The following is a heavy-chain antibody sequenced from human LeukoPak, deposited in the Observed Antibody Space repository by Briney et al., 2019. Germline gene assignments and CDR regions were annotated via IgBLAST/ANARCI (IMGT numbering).Heavy chain of an antibody. CDR3: ARRYYYDSSGSQSSPIDY. V-gene: IGHV4-34*01. CDR1: GGSFSGYY. CDR2: INHSGST. D-gene: IGHD3-22*01. J-gene: IGHJ4*02. Sequence: PSGTLSLTCAVYGGSFSGYYWGWIRQPPGKGLEWIGEINHSGSTNYNPSLKSRVTISVDTSKNQFSLKLSSVTAADTAVYYCARRYYYDSSGSQSSPIDYWGQGTLVTVSS.